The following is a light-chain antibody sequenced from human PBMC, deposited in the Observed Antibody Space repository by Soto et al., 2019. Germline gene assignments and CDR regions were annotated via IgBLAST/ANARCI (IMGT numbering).Light chain of an antibody. Sequence: DIQMTQSPSTLSASVGDRVTITCRASQNIGTSLAWYQQTPGKAPKLLIYKASTLKSGVPSRFSGSGSGTEFTLTISSLQPDDFATYYCQHYNSYSEAFGQGTKVDIK. CDR1: QNIGTS. J-gene: IGKJ1*01. V-gene: IGKV1-5*03. CDR2: KAS. CDR3: QHYNSYSEA.